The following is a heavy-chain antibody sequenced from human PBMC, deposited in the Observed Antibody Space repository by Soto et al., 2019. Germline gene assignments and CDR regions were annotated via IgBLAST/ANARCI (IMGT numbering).Heavy chain of an antibody. CDR2: IIPIFGTT. CDR3: AINAGRDGSNFDY. CDR1: GGIFTRYD. V-gene: IGHV1-69*13. Sequence: ASVKVSCKASGGIFTRYDIRWVRQAPGQGLEWMGAIIPIFGTTNYAQKFQGRVTITADASTSTAYMELTSLRSEDTAIYYCAINAGRDGSNFDYWGQGTLVTVSS. D-gene: IGHD2-15*01. J-gene: IGHJ4*02.